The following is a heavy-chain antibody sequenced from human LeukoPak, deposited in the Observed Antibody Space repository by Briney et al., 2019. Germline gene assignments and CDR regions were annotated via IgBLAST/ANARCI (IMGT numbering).Heavy chain of an antibody. V-gene: IGHV4-4*07. CDR3: ARAVYHNSASWYFDV. CDR2: IYSGST. J-gene: IGHJ2*01. CDR1: GGSIGNYY. Sequence: PSETLSLTCSVSGGSIGNYYWSWIRQPAGKRPECIGRIYSGSTNYNPSLRSRVSISVDTSKNQFFLNLYSVTAADTALCYCARAVYHNSASWYFDVWGPGTLVTVSS. D-gene: IGHD3-22*01.